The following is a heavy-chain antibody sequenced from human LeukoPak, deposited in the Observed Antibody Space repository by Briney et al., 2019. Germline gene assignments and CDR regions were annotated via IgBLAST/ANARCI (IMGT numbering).Heavy chain of an antibody. CDR2: IIPILGIA. CDR1: GGTFSSYA. CDR3: AGDYCTHGVCYNFDY. V-gene: IGHV1-69*04. J-gene: IGHJ4*02. Sequence: SVKVSCKASGGTFSSYAISWVRQAPGQVLEWMGRIIPILGIANYAQKFQGRVTITADKSTSTAYMELSSLRSEDTAVYYCAGDYCTHGVCYNFDYWGQGTLVTVSS. D-gene: IGHD2-8*01.